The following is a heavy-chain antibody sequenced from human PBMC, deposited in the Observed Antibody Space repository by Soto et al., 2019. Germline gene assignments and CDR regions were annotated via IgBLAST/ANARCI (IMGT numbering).Heavy chain of an antibody. Sequence: QVLLQESGPGLVKPSETLSLTCTVSSGSITGHYWSWIRQPPGKGLEWIGYIYYTGSTNYDPSLKSRVTISVDTSKNQFSLRLTSVTAIDTAVYYCARYYCPGGSCRGFDIWGQGTKVTVSS. CDR3: ARYYCPGGSCRGFDI. J-gene: IGHJ3*02. CDR2: IYYTGST. D-gene: IGHD2-15*01. CDR1: SGSITGHY. V-gene: IGHV4-59*08.